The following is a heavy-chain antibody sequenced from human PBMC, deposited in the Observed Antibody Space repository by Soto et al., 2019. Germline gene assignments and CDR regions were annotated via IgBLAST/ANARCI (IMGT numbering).Heavy chain of an antibody. Sequence: QVQLQESGPGLVKPSGTLSLTCAVSGGSIISSNWWSWVRQPPGKGLEWIGEVFHSGTNNNTPSLKRRVTISVHTSKNQSYLNLFAVPAADTAVDYCARVGPGATAGTTGAAFDIRGQGTRVTGS. D-gene: IGHD2-21*02. J-gene: IGHJ3*02. V-gene: IGHV4-4*02. CDR2: VFHSGTN. CDR3: ARVGPGATAGTTGAAFDI. CDR1: GGSIISSNW.